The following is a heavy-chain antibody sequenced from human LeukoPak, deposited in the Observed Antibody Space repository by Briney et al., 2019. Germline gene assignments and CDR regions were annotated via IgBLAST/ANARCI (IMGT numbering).Heavy chain of an antibody. CDR3: ARDQQQLEFDY. D-gene: IGHD6-13*01. J-gene: IGHJ4*02. CDR2: ISSSSSYI. Sequence: PGGSLRLSCAASGFTFSSYSMNWVPQAPGKGLEWVSSISSSSSYIYYADSVKGRFTISRDNAKNSLYLQMNSPRAEDTAVYYCARDQQQLEFDYWGQGTLVTVSS. V-gene: IGHV3-21*01. CDR1: GFTFSSYS.